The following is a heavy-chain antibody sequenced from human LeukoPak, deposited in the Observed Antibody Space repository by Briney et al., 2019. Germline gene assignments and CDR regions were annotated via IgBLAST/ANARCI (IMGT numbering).Heavy chain of an antibody. CDR2: INHSGST. J-gene: IGHJ2*01. CDR3: ARGRGYSQRYFDL. V-gene: IGHV4-34*01. D-gene: IGHD6-13*01. Sequence: PSETLSLTCAVYGGSFSGYYWSWIRQPPGKGLEWIGEINHSGSTNCNPSLKSRVTISVDTSKNQFSLKLSSVTAADTAVYYCARGRGYSQRYFDLWGRGTLVTVSS. CDR1: GGSFSGYY.